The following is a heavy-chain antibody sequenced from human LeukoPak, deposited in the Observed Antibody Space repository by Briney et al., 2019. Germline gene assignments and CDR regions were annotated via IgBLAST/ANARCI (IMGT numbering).Heavy chain of an antibody. Sequence: ASVKVSCKASGYTFTSYDINWVRQATRQGLEWMGWMNPNSGNTGYAQKFQGRVTITRNTSISTAYMELSSLRSEDTAVYYCARGRGSSWPGNYWGQGTLVTVSS. J-gene: IGHJ4*02. D-gene: IGHD6-13*01. V-gene: IGHV1-8*03. CDR3: ARGRGSSWPGNY. CDR2: MNPNSGNT. CDR1: GYTFTSYD.